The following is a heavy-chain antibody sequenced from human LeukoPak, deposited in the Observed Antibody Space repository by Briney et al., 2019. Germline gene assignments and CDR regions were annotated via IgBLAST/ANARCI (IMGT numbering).Heavy chain of an antibody. CDR3: AYSSSWYPPYHY. D-gene: IGHD6-13*01. CDR2: IYTSGST. Sequence: SETLSLTCTVSGGSISSGSYYWSWIRQPAGKGLEWIGRIYTSGSTNYNPSLKSRVTISVDTSKNQFSLKLSSVTAADTAVYYCAYSSSWYPPYHYWGQGTLVTVSS. J-gene: IGHJ4*02. V-gene: IGHV4-61*02. CDR1: GGSISSGSYY.